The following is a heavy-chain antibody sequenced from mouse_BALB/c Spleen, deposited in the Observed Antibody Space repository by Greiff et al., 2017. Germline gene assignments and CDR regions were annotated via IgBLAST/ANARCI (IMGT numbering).Heavy chain of an antibody. CDR1: GFTFSSYG. CDR3: ARHYYGSSLYAMDY. D-gene: IGHD1-1*01. CDR2: ISSGGSYT. V-gene: IGHV5-6*01. Sequence: EVKLVESGGDLVKPGGSLKLSCAASGFTFSSYGMSWVRQTPDNRLEWVATISSGGSYTYYPDSVKGRFTISRDNAKNTLYLQMSSLKSEDTAMYYCARHYYGSSLYAMDYWGQGTSVTVSS. J-gene: IGHJ4*01.